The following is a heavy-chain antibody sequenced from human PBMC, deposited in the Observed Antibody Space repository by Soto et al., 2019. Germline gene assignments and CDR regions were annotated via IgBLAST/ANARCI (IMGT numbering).Heavy chain of an antibody. D-gene: IGHD3-3*02. V-gene: IGHV4-34*02. J-gene: IGHJ6*02. CDR3: ARDRQYYHFWSGYQNEGPYDMDV. CDR2: INHSGGT. CDR1: GGSFSGYY. Sequence: QVQLQQWGAGLLKPSETLSLTCAVYGGSFSGYYWTWIRQAPGKGLEWIGEINHSGGTNYNSALKSRDTISVDTSRTQFSIILYPVTAAATAVYYCARDRQYYHFWSGYQNEGPYDMDVWGQGTTVTVSS.